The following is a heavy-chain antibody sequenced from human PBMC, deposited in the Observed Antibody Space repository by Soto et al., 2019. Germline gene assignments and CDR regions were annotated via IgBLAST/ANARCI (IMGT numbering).Heavy chain of an antibody. Sequence: PGGSLRLSCAASGFTFSSYAMSWVRQAPGKGLEWVSAISGSGGSTYYADSVKGRFTSSRDNSKNTLYLQMNSLRAEDTAVYYCAEDLQGWELFGSAFDIWGQGTMVTVSS. CDR3: AEDLQGWELFGSAFDI. CDR1: GFTFSSYA. V-gene: IGHV3-23*01. D-gene: IGHD1-26*01. J-gene: IGHJ3*02. CDR2: ISGSGGST.